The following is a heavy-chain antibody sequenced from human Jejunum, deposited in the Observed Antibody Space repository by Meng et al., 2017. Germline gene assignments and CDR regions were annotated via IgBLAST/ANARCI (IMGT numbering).Heavy chain of an antibody. Sequence: VALQPWGAGLRKPSETLSLPCAVNGGSFGTYYWTWFRQSPEKGLEWIGEINRSGSTSSNPSLKSRVAISMDTSKNQFFLRLDSVTAADTAVYYCARGRSIDFRLAKYDYWGQGTLVTVSS. D-gene: IGHD3-3*01. CDR1: GGSFGTYY. J-gene: IGHJ4*02. CDR3: ARGRSIDFRLAKYDY. CDR2: INRSGST. V-gene: IGHV4-34*01.